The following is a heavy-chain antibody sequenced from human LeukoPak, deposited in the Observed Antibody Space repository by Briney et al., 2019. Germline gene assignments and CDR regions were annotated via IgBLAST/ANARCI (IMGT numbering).Heavy chain of an antibody. CDR2: VNPSGGNT. V-gene: IGHV3-23*01. Sequence: GGSLRLSCAASGFTFSSYWMSWVRQAPGKGLEWVSTVNPSGGNTYYADSVKGRFTISRDNSNDTLYLQMKSLRAEDTAIYYCAKLPGVTAYWGLGTLVTVSS. D-gene: IGHD3-10*01. CDR3: AKLPGVTAY. J-gene: IGHJ4*02. CDR1: GFTFSSYW.